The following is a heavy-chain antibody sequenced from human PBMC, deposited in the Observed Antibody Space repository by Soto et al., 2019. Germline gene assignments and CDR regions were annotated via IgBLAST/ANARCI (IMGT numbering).Heavy chain of an antibody. Sequence: SETLSLTCAVSGGSISSGCYSWSWIRQPPGKGLEWIGYIYHSGSTYYNPSLKSRVTISVDRSKNQFSLKLSSVTAADTAVYYCARHIVVARADIQRDACDIWGHGTRGT. J-gene: IGHJ3*02. CDR2: IYHSGST. V-gene: IGHV4-30-2*01. CDR1: GGSISSGCYS. CDR3: ARHIVVARADIQRDACDI. D-gene: IGHD2-2*01.